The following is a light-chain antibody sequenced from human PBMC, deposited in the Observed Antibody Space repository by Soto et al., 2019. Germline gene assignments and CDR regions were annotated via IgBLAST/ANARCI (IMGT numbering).Light chain of an antibody. CDR2: DAS. J-gene: IGKJ1*01. Sequence: EIVLTQSPATLSLSPGERATLSCRASQSVRSYLAWYQQKPGQAPRLLIYDASNRATDIPARFSGSGSGTDFTLTISRLEPEDFAVYYCQQYDSSPKTFGQGTKVDIK. V-gene: IGKV3-11*01. CDR3: QQYDSSPKT. CDR1: QSVRSY.